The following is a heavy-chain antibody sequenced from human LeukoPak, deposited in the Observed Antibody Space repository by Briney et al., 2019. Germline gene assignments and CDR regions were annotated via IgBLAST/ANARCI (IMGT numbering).Heavy chain of an antibody. V-gene: IGHV3-33*01. CDR1: GFTFSSYG. Sequence: GGSLRLSCAASGFTFSSYGMHWVRQAPGKGLEWVAVIWYDGSNKYYADSVKGRFTISRDNSKNTLYLQMNSLRAEDTAVYYCARDLGGGNAFDYWGQGTLVTVPS. J-gene: IGHJ4*02. CDR2: IWYDGSNK. D-gene: IGHD4-23*01. CDR3: ARDLGGGNAFDY.